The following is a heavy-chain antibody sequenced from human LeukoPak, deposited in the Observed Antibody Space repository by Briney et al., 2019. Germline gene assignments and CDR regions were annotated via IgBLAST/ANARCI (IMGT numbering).Heavy chain of an antibody. CDR3: ARVQYYDSNPLDI. CDR1: GFTFSSYA. D-gene: IGHD3-22*01. CDR2: ISSSGSTI. Sequence: GGSLRLSCAASGFTFSSYAMSWVRQAPGKGLEWVSYISSSGSTIYYADSVKGRFTISRDNAKNSLYLQMNSLRAEDTAVYYCARVQYYDSNPLDIWGQGTMVTVSS. V-gene: IGHV3-48*04. J-gene: IGHJ3*02.